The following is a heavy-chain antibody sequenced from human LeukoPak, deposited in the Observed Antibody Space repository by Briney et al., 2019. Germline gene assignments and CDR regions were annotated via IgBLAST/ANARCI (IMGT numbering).Heavy chain of an antibody. V-gene: IGHV1-8*01. D-gene: IGHD6-13*01. CDR1: GYTFTSYD. CDR3: YGDRIVAAGDNWFDP. J-gene: IGHJ5*02. CDR2: INPNSGNT. Sequence: GASVKVSCKASGYTFTSYDINWVRQATGQGLEWMGWINPNSGNTGHAQKFQGRVTMTRNTSISTAYMELSSLRSEDTAVYYCYGDRIVAAGDNWFDPWGQGTLVTVSS.